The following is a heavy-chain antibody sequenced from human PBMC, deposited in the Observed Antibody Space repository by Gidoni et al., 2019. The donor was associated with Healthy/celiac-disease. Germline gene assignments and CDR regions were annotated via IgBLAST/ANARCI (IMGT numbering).Heavy chain of an antibody. J-gene: IGHJ4*02. V-gene: IGHV3-33*01. Sequence: QVQLVESGGGVVQPGRSLRLSCAASGFTFSSYGMHWVRQAPGKGLEGVAVIWYDGSNKYYADSVKGRFTISRDNSKNTLYLQMNSLRAEDTAVYYCAREAGATTVYYFDYWGQGTLVTVSS. D-gene: IGHD1-26*01. CDR3: AREAGATTVYYFDY. CDR2: IWYDGSNK. CDR1: GFTFSSYG.